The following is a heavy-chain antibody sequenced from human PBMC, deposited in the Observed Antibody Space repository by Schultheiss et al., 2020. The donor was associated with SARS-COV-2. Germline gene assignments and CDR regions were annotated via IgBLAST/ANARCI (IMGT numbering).Heavy chain of an antibody. V-gene: IGHV4-34*01. CDR2: INHSGST. D-gene: IGHD6-19*01. CDR1: GGSFSGYY. Sequence: TLSLTCAVYGGSFSGYYWSWIRQPPGKGLEWIGEINHSGSTNYNPSLKSRVTISVDTSKNQFSLKLSSVTAADTAVYYCAGRIAVAGPDYWGQGTLVTVSS. J-gene: IGHJ4*02. CDR3: AGRIAVAGPDY.